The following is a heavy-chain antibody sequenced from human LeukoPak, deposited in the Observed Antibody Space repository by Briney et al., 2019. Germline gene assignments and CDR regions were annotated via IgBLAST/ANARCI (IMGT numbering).Heavy chain of an antibody. CDR1: GYTFTSYD. CDR3: ATVSSGWENYFDY. CDR2: MNPNSGNT. J-gene: IGHJ4*02. Sequence: ASVKVSCKASGYTFTSYDINWVRQATGQGLEWMGWMNPNSGNTGYAQKFQGRVTMTRNTSISTAYMELSSLRSEDTAVYYCATVSSGWENYFDYWGQGTLVTVSS. V-gene: IGHV1-8*01. D-gene: IGHD6-19*01.